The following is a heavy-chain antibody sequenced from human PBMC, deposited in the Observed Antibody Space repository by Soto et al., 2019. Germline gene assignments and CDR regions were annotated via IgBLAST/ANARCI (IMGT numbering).Heavy chain of an antibody. J-gene: IGHJ4*02. D-gene: IGHD3-3*01. Sequence: PGGSLRLSCSASGFTFSSHAMHLVRQAPGKGLEYVSAISSNGGSTYYSDSVKGRFTISRDNSKNTLYIQMSSLRAQDTAVYYCVKEAYADDFRGSDYWGQGTLVTVSS. CDR3: VKEAYADDFRGSDY. CDR2: ISSNGGST. CDR1: GFTFSSHA. V-gene: IGHV3-64D*06.